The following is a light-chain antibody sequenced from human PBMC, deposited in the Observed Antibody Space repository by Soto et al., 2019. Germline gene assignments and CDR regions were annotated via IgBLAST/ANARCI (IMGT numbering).Light chain of an antibody. CDR2: EVS. J-gene: IGLJ3*02. CDR3: SSYTTTSTLV. Sequence: QSALTQPASVSGSPGXSITISCTGXXXDIGSYTYVSWYQQHPDKAPKLMIYEVSNRPSGVSNRFSGSKSGNTASLTISGLQAEDEADYYCSSYTTTSTLVFGGGTKLTVL. CDR1: XXDIGSYTY. V-gene: IGLV2-14*01.